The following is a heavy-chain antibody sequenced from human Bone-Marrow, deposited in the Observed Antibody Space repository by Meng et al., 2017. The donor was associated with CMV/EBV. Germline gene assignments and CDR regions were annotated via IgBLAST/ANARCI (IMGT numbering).Heavy chain of an antibody. D-gene: IGHD3-10*01. CDR2: SRNRANSHTT. Sequence: SGFILSDHHMDWVRQAPGKGLEWVGHSRNRANSHTTEYAASVKGRFTISRDDSKKSLYLQMNSLKTEDTAVYYCVRVLQGGGYFFDYWGQGTLVTVSS. J-gene: IGHJ4*02. CDR1: GFILSDHH. CDR3: VRVLQGGGYFFDY. V-gene: IGHV3-72*01.